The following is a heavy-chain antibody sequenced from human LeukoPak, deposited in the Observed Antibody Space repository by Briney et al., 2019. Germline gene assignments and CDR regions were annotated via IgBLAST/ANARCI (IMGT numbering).Heavy chain of an antibody. D-gene: IGHD6-13*01. CDR3: ARDASYGSSWFGFDP. Sequence: HSGGSLRLSCVASGFTFSSYWMSWVRQAPGKGLEWVANIKQDGSEKYYVDSVKGRFTISRDNAKNSLYLQMNSLRAEDTAVYYCARDASYGSSWFGFDPWGQGTLVTVSS. V-gene: IGHV3-7*01. CDR1: GFTFSSYW. CDR2: IKQDGSEK. J-gene: IGHJ5*02.